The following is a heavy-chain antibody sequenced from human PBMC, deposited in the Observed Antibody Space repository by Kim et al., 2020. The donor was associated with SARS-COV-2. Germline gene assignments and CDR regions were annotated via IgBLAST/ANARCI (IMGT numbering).Heavy chain of an antibody. CDR3: ARKRADRSGFIDY. D-gene: IGHD3-22*01. CDR1: GDTKNDYY. J-gene: IGHJ4*02. Sequence: SETLSLTCTVSGDTKNDYYWSWIRQPPGKGLEWIGYVHYSGSTNYNPYLMSRVLISGYTSNNQFSLNLYSVTAADTAVYYCARKRADRSGFIDYWGQGARDTVSS. V-gene: IGHV4-59*01. CDR2: VHYSGST.